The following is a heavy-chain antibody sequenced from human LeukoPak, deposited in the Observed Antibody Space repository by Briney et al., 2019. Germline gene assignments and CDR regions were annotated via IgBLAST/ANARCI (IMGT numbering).Heavy chain of an antibody. J-gene: IGHJ4*02. CDR3: ARDVRYSDYEHGDY. CDR2: INPSGGGT. CDR1: GYTFTSFY. D-gene: IGHD5-12*01. V-gene: IGHV1-46*01. Sequence: ASLKVSCKASGYTFTSFYMHWVRQAPGQGLEWMGIINPSGGGTSYAQKFQGRVTMTRDTSTSTVYIELSSLRSEDTDVYYCARDVRYSDYEHGDYWGQGTLVTVSS.